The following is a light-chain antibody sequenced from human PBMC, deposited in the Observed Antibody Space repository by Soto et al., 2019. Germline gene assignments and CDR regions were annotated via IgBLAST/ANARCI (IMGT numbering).Light chain of an antibody. CDR3: QQFNSYPIT. CDR1: QSVSTRS. V-gene: IGKV3-20*01. CDR2: GAS. Sequence: EIVLTQSPGTLSLSPGERATLSCRASQSVSTRSLAWYQQKPGQAPRLLISGASSRAAGIPSRFSGSGSGTEFTLTIGGLQPDDFATYYCQQFNSYPITFGQGTRLEIK. J-gene: IGKJ5*01.